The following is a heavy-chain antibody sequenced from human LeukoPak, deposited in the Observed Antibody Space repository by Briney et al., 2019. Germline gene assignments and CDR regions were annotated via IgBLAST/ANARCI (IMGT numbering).Heavy chain of an antibody. CDR3: ARGYYDILTGFPQYYYYGMDV. J-gene: IGHJ6*04. Sequence: ASVKVSCKASGGTFSSYAISWVRQAPGQGLEWMGGIIPIFGTANYAQKFQGRVTITADESTSTAYMELSSLRSEDTAVYYCARGYYDILTGFPQYYYYGMDVWGKGTTVTVSS. D-gene: IGHD3-9*01. CDR1: GGTFSSYA. CDR2: IIPIFGTA. V-gene: IGHV1-69*13.